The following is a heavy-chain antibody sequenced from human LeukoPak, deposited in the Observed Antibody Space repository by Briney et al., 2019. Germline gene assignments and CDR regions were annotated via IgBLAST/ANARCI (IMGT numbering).Heavy chain of an antibody. V-gene: IGHV3-11*04. D-gene: IGHD2-15*01. J-gene: IGHJ5*02. CDR3: ARGRAVVAASDNWFDP. CDR1: GFIFSDYY. CDR2: ITDNGYKI. Sequence: GGSLRLSCAASGFIFSDYYMGWIRQAPGRGLEWISYITDNGYKIYYTDSVKGRFTMSRDNAKKSLYLQMNSLRAEDTAVYYCARGRAVVAASDNWFDPWGQGTLVTVSS.